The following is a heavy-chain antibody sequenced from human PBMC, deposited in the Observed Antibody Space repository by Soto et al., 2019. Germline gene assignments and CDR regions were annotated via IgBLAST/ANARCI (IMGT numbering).Heavy chain of an antibody. CDR2: IYYSGST. CDR1: GGSISSYY. D-gene: IGHD6-19*01. CDR3: ASSVPRSSGWYQIDY. V-gene: IGHV4-59*01. Sequence: QVQLQESGPGLVKPSETLSLTCTVSGGSISSYYWSWIRQPPGKGLEWIGYIYYSGSTNYNPSLKSRVTISVDTSKNQFSLKLSSVTAADTAVYYCASSVPRSSGWYQIDYWGQGTLVTVSS. J-gene: IGHJ4*02.